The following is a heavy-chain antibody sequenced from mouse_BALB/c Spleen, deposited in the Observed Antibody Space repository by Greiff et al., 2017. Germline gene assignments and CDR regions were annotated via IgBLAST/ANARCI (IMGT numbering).Heavy chain of an antibody. Sequence: VQLKQSGPELVKPGASVKIPCKASGYTFTDYNMDWVKQSHGKSLEWIGDINPNNGGTIYNQKFKGKATLTVDKSSSTAYMELRSLTSEDTAVYYCAREVLRVPYAMDYWGQGTSVTVSS. CDR2: INPNNGGT. D-gene: IGHD1-1*01. V-gene: IGHV1-18*01. CDR3: AREVLRVPYAMDY. J-gene: IGHJ4*01. CDR1: GYTFTDYN.